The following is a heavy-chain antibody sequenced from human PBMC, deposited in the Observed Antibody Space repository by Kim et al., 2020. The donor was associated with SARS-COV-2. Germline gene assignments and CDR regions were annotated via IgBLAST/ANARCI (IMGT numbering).Heavy chain of an antibody. CDR2: GGKT. J-gene: IGHJ4*02. V-gene: IGHV3-23*01. Sequence: GGKTYYVDSVKGRFTISRDNSKNTLYLKMNSRRVDDTAVYYCATTTHFDYWGQGTLVAVSS. CDR3: ATTTHFDY.